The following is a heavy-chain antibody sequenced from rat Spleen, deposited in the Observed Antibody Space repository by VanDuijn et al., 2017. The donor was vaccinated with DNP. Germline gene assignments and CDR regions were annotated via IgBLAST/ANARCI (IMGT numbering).Heavy chain of an antibody. CDR2: ITAGGEYT. CDR1: GFTFSDYY. J-gene: IGHJ2*01. Sequence: EVQLVESGGGLVQPGRSLKLSCAASGFTFSDYYMAWVRQAPTKGLEWVAYITAGGEYTYSPDSVKGRFTISRDNTKNTLYLQMNSLRSEDTATYYWARGGRSYFDYWGHGVMVTVSS. D-gene: IGHD1-11*01. CDR3: ARGGRSYFDY. V-gene: IGHV5-25*01.